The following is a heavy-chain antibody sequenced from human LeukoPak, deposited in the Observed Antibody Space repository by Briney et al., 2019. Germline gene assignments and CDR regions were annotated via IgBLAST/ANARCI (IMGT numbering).Heavy chain of an antibody. CDR1: GFTFSSYS. CDR2: ISSSSSYK. J-gene: IGHJ4*02. CDR3: ARAGSLVY. V-gene: IGHV3-21*01. Sequence: GGSLRLSCAASGFTFSSYSMNWVRQAPGKGLEWVSSISSSSSYKYYADSVKGRFTISRDNAKNSLYLQMNSLRAEDTAVYYCARAGSLVYWGQGTLVTVSS. D-gene: IGHD1-26*01.